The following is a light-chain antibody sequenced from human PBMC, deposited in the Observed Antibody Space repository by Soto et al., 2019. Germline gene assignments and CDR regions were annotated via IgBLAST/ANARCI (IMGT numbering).Light chain of an antibody. Sequence: EIVLTQSPGTLSLSPGERATLSFRASQSVSSSYLAWYQQKPGQAPRLRIYGASSRATGIPDRFSGSGSGTDFTLTIGRLEPEDFAVYYCQQYGSSPRTFGQGTKVDI. CDR1: QSVSSSY. CDR2: GAS. V-gene: IGKV3-20*01. CDR3: QQYGSSPRT. J-gene: IGKJ1*01.